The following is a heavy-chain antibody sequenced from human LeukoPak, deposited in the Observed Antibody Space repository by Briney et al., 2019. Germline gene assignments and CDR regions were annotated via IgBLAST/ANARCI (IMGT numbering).Heavy chain of an antibody. D-gene: IGHD2-2*02. CDR2: INPSGGST. Sequence: ASVKVSCKTSGYTFTSYYMHWVRQAPGQGLEWMGIINPSGGSTSYAQKFQGRVTMTRDTSTSTVYMELSSLRSEDTAMYYCARDSRYCSSTSCYKPRNWFDPGGQGTLVTVSS. CDR3: ARDSRYCSSTSCYKPRNWFDP. J-gene: IGHJ5*02. CDR1: GYTFTSYY. V-gene: IGHV1-46*01.